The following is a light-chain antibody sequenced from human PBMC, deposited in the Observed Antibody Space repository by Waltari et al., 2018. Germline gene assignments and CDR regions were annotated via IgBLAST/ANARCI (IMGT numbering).Light chain of an antibody. V-gene: IGLV3-21*02. J-gene: IGLJ3*02. CDR3: QVWENTDDPWV. CDR1: TIRTKT. CDR2: ADS. Sequence: SYVLTQPPSVSVAPGQPARISCGGDTIRTKTVHSYQQKAGQAPVVVVFADSDRPSGIPERFSGSNSGNTATLTITRVEAGDEADYYCQVWENTDDPWVFGGGTKLTVL.